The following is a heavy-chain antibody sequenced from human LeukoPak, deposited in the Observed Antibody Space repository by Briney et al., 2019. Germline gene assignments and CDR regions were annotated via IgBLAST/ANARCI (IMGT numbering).Heavy chain of an antibody. D-gene: IGHD5-18*01. CDR1: GGSISSYY. J-gene: IGHJ4*02. Sequence: SETLSLTCTVSGGSISSYYWGWIRQPAGKGLEWIGRIYTSGSTNYNPSLKSRVTMSVDTSKNQFSLKLSSVTAADTAVYYCAGGYSYGLWYDYWGQGTLVTVSS. V-gene: IGHV4-4*07. CDR2: IYTSGST. CDR3: AGGYSYGLWYDY.